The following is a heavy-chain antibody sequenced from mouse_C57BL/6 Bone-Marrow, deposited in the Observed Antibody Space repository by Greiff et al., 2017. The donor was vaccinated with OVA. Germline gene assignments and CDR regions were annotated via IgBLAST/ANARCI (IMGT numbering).Heavy chain of an antibody. CDR2: IDPENGDT. V-gene: IGHV14-4*01. J-gene: IGHJ4*01. D-gene: IGHD1-1*01. CDR1: GFNIKVDY. CDR3: TTRDYYGSSYEEAMDY. Sequence: EVKLVESGAELVRPGASVKLSCTASGFNIKVDYMHWVKQRPEQGLEWIGWIDPENGDTEYASKFQGKATITADTSSNTAYLQLSSLTSEDTAVYYCTTRDYYGSSYEEAMDYWGQGTSVTVSS.